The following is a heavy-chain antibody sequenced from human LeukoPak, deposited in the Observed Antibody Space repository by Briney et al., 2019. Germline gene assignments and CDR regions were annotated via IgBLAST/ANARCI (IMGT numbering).Heavy chain of an antibody. D-gene: IGHD2-15*01. J-gene: IGHJ4*02. V-gene: IGHV3-53*01. CDR2: IYSGGST. CDR1: GFTVSSNY. Sequence: QAGGSLRLSCAASGFTVSSNYMSWVRQAPGKGLEWVSVIYSGGSTYYADSVKGRFTISRDNSKNTLYLQMNSLRAEDTAVYYCARAHCSGGSCYPLFDYWGQGTQVTVSP. CDR3: ARAHCSGGSCYPLFDY.